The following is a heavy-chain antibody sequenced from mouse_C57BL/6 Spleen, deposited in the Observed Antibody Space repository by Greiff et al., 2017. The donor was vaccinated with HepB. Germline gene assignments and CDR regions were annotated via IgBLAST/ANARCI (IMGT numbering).Heavy chain of an antibody. J-gene: IGHJ3*01. CDR2: ISYDGSN. V-gene: IGHV3-6*01. CDR3: ARANYYYGSSGFAY. D-gene: IGHD1-1*01. CDR1: GYSITSGYY. Sequence: EVKLMESGPGLVKPSQSLSLTCSVTGYSITSGYYWNWIRQFPGNKLEWMGYISYDGSNNYNPSLKNRISITRDTSKNQFFLKLNSVTTEDTATYYCARANYYYGSSGFAYWGQGTLVTVSA.